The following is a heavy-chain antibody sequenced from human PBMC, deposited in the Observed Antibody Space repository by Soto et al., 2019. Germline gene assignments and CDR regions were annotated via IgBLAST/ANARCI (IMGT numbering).Heavy chain of an antibody. CDR1: GGSISSYY. CDR2: IYYSGST. Sequence: SETLSLTCTVSGGSISSYYWSWIRQPPGKGLEWIGYIYYSGSTNYNPSLKSRVTISVDTSKNQFSLKLSSVTAADTAVYYCARRYNDYSNYRYYYYMDVWGKGTTVTVSS. CDR3: ARRYNDYSNYRYYYYMDV. J-gene: IGHJ6*03. V-gene: IGHV4-59*08. D-gene: IGHD4-4*01.